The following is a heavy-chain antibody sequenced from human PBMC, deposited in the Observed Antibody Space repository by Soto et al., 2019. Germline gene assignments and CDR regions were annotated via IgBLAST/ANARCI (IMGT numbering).Heavy chain of an antibody. V-gene: IGHV1-46*03. D-gene: IGHD4-17*01. CDR3: ARIFYGDYNYFDY. J-gene: IGHJ4*02. Sequence: ASVKVSCKASGDTFTSYSMNWVRQAPGQGLEWMGIINPSGGSTSYAQKFQGRVTMTRDTSTSTVYMELSSLRSEDTAVYYCARIFYGDYNYFDYWGQGTLVTVSS. CDR2: INPSGGST. CDR1: GDTFTSYS.